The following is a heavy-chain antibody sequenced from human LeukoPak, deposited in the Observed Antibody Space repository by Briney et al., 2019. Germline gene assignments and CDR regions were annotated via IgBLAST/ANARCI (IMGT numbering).Heavy chain of an antibody. CDR2: INGSGGST. Sequence: GGSLRLSCAASGFTFSSYAMSWVRQAPGKGLEWVSAINGSGGSTYYADSVKGRFTISRDNSKNTLYLQMNSLRAEDTAVYYCAKDRGIAVERGHFDYWGQGTLVTVSS. D-gene: IGHD6-19*01. J-gene: IGHJ4*02. V-gene: IGHV3-23*01. CDR1: GFTFSSYA. CDR3: AKDRGIAVERGHFDY.